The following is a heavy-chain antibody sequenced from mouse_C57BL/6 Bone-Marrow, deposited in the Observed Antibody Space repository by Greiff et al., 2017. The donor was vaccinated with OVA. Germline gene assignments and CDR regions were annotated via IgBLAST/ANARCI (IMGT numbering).Heavy chain of an antibody. V-gene: IGHV1-81*01. J-gene: IGHJ1*03. Sequence: QVQLKQSGAELARPGASVKLSCKASGYTFTSYGISWVKQRTGQGLEWIGEIYPRSGNTYYNEKFKGKATLTADKSSSTAYMELRSLTSEDSAVYFCARKDYGSSLQWYFDVWGTGTTVTVSS. CDR3: ARKDYGSSLQWYFDV. D-gene: IGHD1-1*01. CDR2: IYPRSGNT. CDR1: GYTFTSYG.